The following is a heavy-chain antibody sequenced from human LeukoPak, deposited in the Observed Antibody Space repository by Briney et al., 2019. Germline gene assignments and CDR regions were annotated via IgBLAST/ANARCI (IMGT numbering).Heavy chain of an antibody. V-gene: IGHV3-7*01. Sequence: GGSLRLSCAASGFTFSSYWMSWVRQAPGKGLEWVANIKQDGSEKYYVDSVKGRFTISRDNAKNSLYLQMNSLRAQDTAVYYCAQLGITMIGGVWGKGTTVTLSS. CDR3: AQLGITMIGGV. J-gene: IGHJ6*04. CDR1: GFTFSSYW. D-gene: IGHD3-10*02. CDR2: IKQDGSEK.